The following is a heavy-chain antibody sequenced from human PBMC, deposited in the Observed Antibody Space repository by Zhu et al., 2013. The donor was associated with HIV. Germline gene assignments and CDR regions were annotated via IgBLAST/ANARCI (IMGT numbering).Heavy chain of an antibody. V-gene: IGHV1-2*02. CDR2: INPNSGGT. Sequence: QVQLVQSGAEVKKPGASVKVSCKASGSTFSGYYIHWVRQAPGQGLEWMGWINPNSGGTNYAQNFQGRVTMTRDTSITTAYMDLTRLISDDTAVYYCARETGGYFQHWGQGTLASVSS. CDR1: GSTFSGYY. D-gene: IGHD1-26*01. CDR3: ARETGGYFQH. J-gene: IGHJ1*01.